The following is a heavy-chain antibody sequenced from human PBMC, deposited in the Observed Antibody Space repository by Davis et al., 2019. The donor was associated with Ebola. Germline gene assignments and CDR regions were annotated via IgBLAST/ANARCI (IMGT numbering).Heavy chain of an antibody. J-gene: IGHJ6*02. CDR1: GYSFTSYW. D-gene: IGHD6-19*01. CDR2: IYPGDSDT. Sequence: GESPKIPCHGPGYSFTSYWLGWVRQLPGKGLEWMGVIYPGDSDTRYSPSLQGQVTISADNSISTAYLQWSSLKASDTAMYYFARLAVAGPYYYYYYGMDVWGQGTTVTVSS. CDR3: ARLAVAGPYYYYYYGMDV. V-gene: IGHV5-51*01.